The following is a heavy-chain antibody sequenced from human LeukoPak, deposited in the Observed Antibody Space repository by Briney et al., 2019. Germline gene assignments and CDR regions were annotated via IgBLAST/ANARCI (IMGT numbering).Heavy chain of an antibody. V-gene: IGHV1-69*04. CDR1: GGTFINYA. CDR3: AVEGDY. J-gene: IGHJ4*02. D-gene: IGHD1-1*01. Sequence: AAAKDLYNAAGGTFINYASSRIRQAHGQGLEWMGRIIPILGIANYAQKFQGRVTITADKSTSTAYLELSSLRSEDTAVYYCAVEGDYWGQGTLVTVSS. CDR2: IIPILGIA.